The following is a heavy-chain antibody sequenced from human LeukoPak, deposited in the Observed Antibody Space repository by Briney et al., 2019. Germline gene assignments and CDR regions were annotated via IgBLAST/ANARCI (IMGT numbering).Heavy chain of an antibody. Sequence: NPSETLSLTCTVSGGSISSYYWIWIRQPPGKGLEWIGYIYYCGRTNYHPSLKTRVTISVDTSENQFSLNLISLTAADTAVYYCARSYSNPSLDWFDPWGQGTLVTVSS. D-gene: IGHD4-11*01. CDR2: IYYCGRT. CDR1: GGSISSYY. J-gene: IGHJ5*02. V-gene: IGHV4-59*01. CDR3: ARSYSNPSLDWFDP.